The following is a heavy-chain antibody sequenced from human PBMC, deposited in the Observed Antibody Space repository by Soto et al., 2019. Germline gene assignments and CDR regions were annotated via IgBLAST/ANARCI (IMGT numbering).Heavy chain of an antibody. CDR1: GFTFSSYG. CDR3: ARGDNYYDSSGYYLGGDFQH. J-gene: IGHJ1*01. D-gene: IGHD3-22*01. CDR2: ISYDGSNK. V-gene: IGHV3-30-3*01. Sequence: QVQLVESGGGVVQPGRSLRLSCAASGFTFSSYGIHWVRQAPGKGLEWVALISYDGSNKYYADSVKGRFTISRDNSKKTLYLQMNSLRPEDTAVYYCARGDNYYDSSGYYLGGDFQHWGQGTLVTVSS.